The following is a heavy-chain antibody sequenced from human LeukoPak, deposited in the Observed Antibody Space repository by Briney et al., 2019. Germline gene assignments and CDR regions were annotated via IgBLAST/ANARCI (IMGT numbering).Heavy chain of an antibody. CDR3: ALTYDSSGYYSHYFDH. CDR2: INHSGST. V-gene: IGHV4-34*01. J-gene: IGHJ4*02. CDR1: GGSFSGYY. Sequence: SETLSLTCAVYGGSFSGYYWSWIRQPPGKGLEWIGEINHSGSTNYNPSLKSRVTTSVDTSKNQFSLKLSSVTAADTAVYYCALTYDSSGYYSHYFDHWGQGTLVTVSS. D-gene: IGHD3-22*01.